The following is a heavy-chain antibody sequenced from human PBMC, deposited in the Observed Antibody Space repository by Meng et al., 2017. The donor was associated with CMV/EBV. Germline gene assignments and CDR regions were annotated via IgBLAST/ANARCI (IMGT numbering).Heavy chain of an antibody. D-gene: IGHD3-10*01. CDR2: IYWDNDK. CDR3: AHGVEGRGRNWFDP. CDR1: GFSIGTGGVG. J-gene: IGHJ5*02. V-gene: IGHV2-5*02. Sequence: ITLNEYGTLLVTPHQPLALTVSFSGFSIGTGGVGVGCFRQPARKALGWLALIYWDNDKRNSPSMKSRLTHTKDTSKNQVVLTITNMDPVDPATYYCAHGVEGRGRNWFDPWGQGTLVTVSS.